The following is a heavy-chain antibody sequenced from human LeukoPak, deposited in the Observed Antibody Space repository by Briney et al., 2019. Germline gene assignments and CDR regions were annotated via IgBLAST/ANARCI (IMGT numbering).Heavy chain of an antibody. Sequence: GGSLRLSCAASGFTFSSYAMHWVRQAPGKGLEWVAVISYDGSNKYYADSVKGRFTISRDNAKNSLYLQMNSLRAEDTAVYYCASYSSSSDYYYYYMDVWGKGTTVTVSS. D-gene: IGHD6-6*01. V-gene: IGHV3-30*04. J-gene: IGHJ6*03. CDR3: ASYSSSSDYYYYYMDV. CDR2: ISYDGSNK. CDR1: GFTFSSYA.